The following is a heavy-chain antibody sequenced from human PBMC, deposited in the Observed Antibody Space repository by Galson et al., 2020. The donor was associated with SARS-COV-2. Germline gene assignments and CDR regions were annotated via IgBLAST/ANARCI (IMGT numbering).Heavy chain of an antibody. CDR2: ISSSSSTI. Sequence: GESLKISCAASGFTFSSYIMNWVRQAPGKGLEWVSYISSSSSTIYQAGSVKGQFTISRDNAKNSLYLQMNSLRAEDTAVYYCARGGMSSSWYSLFDYWGQGTLATVSS. D-gene: IGHD6-13*01. V-gene: IGHV3-48*01. J-gene: IGHJ4*02. CDR1: GFTFSSYI. CDR3: ARGGMSSSWYSLFDY.